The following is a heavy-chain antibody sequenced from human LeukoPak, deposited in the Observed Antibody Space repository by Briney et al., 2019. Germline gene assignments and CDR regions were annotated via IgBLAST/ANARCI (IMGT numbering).Heavy chain of an antibody. D-gene: IGHD6-6*01. CDR2: ISYDGSNK. Sequence: GGSLRLSCAASGFTFSSHGMHWVRQAPGKGLEWVAVISYDGSNKYYADSVKGRFTISRDNSKNTLYLQMNSLRAEDTAVYYCAKGRDGDYWGQGTLVTVSS. V-gene: IGHV3-30*18. CDR3: AKGRDGDY. J-gene: IGHJ4*02. CDR1: GFTFSSHG.